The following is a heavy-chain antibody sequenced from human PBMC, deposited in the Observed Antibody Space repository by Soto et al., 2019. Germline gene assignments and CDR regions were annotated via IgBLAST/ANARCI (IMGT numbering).Heavy chain of an antibody. CDR1: GGTFSSYA. CDR3: ARDPPYYCPGWRWFDP. Sequence: QVQLVQSGAEVKKPGSSVKVSCKASGGTFSSYAISWVRQAPGQGLEWMGGIIPIFGTATYAQKFQGRVTITADESKSTAYRELSSLRSEDTAVYYCARDPPYYCPGWRWFDPWGQGALVTVSS. CDR2: IIPIFGTA. D-gene: IGHD3-10*01. V-gene: IGHV1-69*01. J-gene: IGHJ5*02.